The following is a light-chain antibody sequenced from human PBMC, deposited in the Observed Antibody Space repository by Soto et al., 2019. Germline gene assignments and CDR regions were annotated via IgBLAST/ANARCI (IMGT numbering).Light chain of an antibody. CDR2: AAS. Sequence: DIQMTQSPSSLSASVGDRVTITCRASRGISTFLAWFQQKPGKVPKLLIYAASTLQSGVPSRFSGSGSGTDFTLTITSLQPEDVATYYCQKYNIVPYTFGQGTKLEIK. V-gene: IGKV1-27*01. CDR3: QKYNIVPYT. CDR1: RGISTF. J-gene: IGKJ2*01.